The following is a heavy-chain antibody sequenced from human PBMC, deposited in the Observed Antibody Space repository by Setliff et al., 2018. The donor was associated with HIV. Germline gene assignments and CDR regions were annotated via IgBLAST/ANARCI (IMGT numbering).Heavy chain of an antibody. D-gene: IGHD1-1*01. CDR3: ATARIPTGGTSTSFDY. V-gene: IGHV3-30*02. Sequence: PGGSLRLSCLASGFTFSSYGMHWVRQAPGKGLEWVAFMAYDGHEKYYADSVKGRFTISRDNSKNTLYLQVNSLRPEDTARYFCATARIPTGGTSTSFDYWGQGTLVTVSS. CDR2: MAYDGHEK. J-gene: IGHJ4*02. CDR1: GFTFSSYG.